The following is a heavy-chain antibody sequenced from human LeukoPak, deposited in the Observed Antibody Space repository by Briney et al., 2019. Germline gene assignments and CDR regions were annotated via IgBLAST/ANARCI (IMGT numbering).Heavy chain of an antibody. J-gene: IGHJ3*01. CDR1: GFTFSSYS. Sequence: GGSLRLSCAASGFTFSSYSMNWVRQAPGKGLEWVSSISSSSSYIYYADSVKGRFTISRDNAKNSLYLQMNSLRAEDTAVYYCARDRDGYNMGDAFDLWGQGTLVTISS. V-gene: IGHV3-21*01. CDR2: ISSSSSYI. D-gene: IGHD5-24*01. CDR3: ARDRDGYNMGDAFDL.